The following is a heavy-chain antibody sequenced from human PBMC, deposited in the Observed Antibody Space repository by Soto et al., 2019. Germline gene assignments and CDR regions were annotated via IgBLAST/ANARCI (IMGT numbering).Heavy chain of an antibody. CDR2: ISYDGSNK. Sequence: PGGSLTLSCAASGFTFSSYVMHWVRQAQGKGLEWVAVISYDGSNKYYADSVKVRFTIARDNSKNTLYLQMNSLTAEDTAVYYCANTRSGSYYNIDDWGQGTLVTVSS. V-gene: IGHV3-30*18. CDR1: GFTFSSYV. D-gene: IGHD3-10*01. CDR3: ANTRSGSYYNIDD. J-gene: IGHJ4*02.